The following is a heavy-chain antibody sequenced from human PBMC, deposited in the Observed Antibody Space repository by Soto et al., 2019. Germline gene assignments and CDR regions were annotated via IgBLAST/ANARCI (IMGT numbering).Heavy chain of an antibody. D-gene: IGHD3-10*01. V-gene: IGHV3-9*01. Sequence: EVRLVESGGGLVQPGRSLRLSCTVSGFTFGDYAMHWVRQGPGKGLEWVSGISWNGDIIGYADTVKGRFTISRDNADKSLFLQMNGLRSEDTAFYYCAGGGGFGGLLARYGMDVWGHGTTVTVSS. CDR1: GFTFGDYA. CDR3: AGGGGFGGLLARYGMDV. J-gene: IGHJ6*02. CDR2: ISWNGDII.